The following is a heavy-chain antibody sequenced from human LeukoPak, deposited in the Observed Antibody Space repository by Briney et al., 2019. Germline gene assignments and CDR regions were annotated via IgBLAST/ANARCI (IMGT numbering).Heavy chain of an antibody. CDR3: ARSVQGYYYGSGSYTFDY. Sequence: GGSLRLSCAASGFTFSSYSMNWVRQAPGKGLEWVSYIGSSSSTIYYADSVKGRFTIPRDNAKNSLYLQMNSLRAEDTAVYYCARSVQGYYYGSGSYTFDYWGQGTLVTVSS. J-gene: IGHJ4*02. V-gene: IGHV3-48*01. D-gene: IGHD3-10*01. CDR1: GFTFSSYS. CDR2: IGSSSSTI.